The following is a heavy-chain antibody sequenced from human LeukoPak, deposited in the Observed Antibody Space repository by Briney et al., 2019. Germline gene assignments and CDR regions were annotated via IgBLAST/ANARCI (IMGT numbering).Heavy chain of an antibody. CDR2: INPDGSTT. D-gene: IGHD3-22*01. CDR3: ARGHYYDSSGTTPNDY. J-gene: IGHJ4*02. Sequence: GGSLRLSRAASGFTFSNYWMYWVRQDPGKGLVWVSFINPDGSTTNYADSVKGRFTISRDNAKNSLYLQMNSLRAEDTAVYYCARGHYYDSSGTTPNDYWGQGTLVTVSS. V-gene: IGHV3-74*01. CDR1: GFTFSNYW.